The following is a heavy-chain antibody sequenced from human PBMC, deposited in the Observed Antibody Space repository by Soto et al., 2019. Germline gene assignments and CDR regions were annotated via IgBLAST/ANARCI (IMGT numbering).Heavy chain of an antibody. D-gene: IGHD2-2*01. CDR3: ASLRDIVVVPAADWFDP. V-gene: IGHV4-39*01. Sequence: QLQLQESGPGLVKPSETLSLTCTVSGGSISSSSYYWGWIRQPPGKGLEWIGSIYYSGSTYYNPSLKSRVPVPVAPSKTQFSLKRSSVPAADTAVYYCASLRDIVVVPAADWFDPWGQGTLVTVSS. CDR1: GGSISSSSYY. CDR2: IYYSGST. J-gene: IGHJ5*02.